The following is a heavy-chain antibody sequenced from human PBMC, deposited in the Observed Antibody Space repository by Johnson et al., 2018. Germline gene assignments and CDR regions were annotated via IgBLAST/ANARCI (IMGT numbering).Heavy chain of an antibody. CDR3: AREGGYSYGYDV. CDR1: GGSISSYY. V-gene: IGHV4-59*01. D-gene: IGHD5-18*01. J-gene: IGHJ6*04. Sequence: QVQLQESGPGLVKPSETLSLTCTVSGGSISSYYWSWIRQPPGKGLEWIGYIYYSGSTNYNPSLKSRVTISVDTSKNQFSLKLSSVTAVDTAVYYCAREGGYSYGYDVWGNGTTVTVSS. CDR2: IYYSGST.